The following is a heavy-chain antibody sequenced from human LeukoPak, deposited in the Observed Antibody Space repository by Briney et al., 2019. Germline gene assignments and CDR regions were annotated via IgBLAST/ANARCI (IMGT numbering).Heavy chain of an antibody. D-gene: IGHD3-22*01. J-gene: IGHJ4*02. Sequence: GGSLRLSCAASGFSFSSRNMNWVRQAPGKGLEWVSYISASTSSIYYADSVKGRFTISRDIGKNSLYLQMNSLRAEDTAVYYCVASSGSGNYAYYFDYWGQGTLVTVSS. V-gene: IGHV3-48*04. CDR2: ISASTSSI. CDR3: VASSGSGNYAYYFDY. CDR1: GFSFSSRN.